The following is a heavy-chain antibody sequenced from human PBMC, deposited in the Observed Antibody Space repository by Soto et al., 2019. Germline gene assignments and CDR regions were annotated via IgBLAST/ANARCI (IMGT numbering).Heavy chain of an antibody. J-gene: IGHJ4*02. D-gene: IGHD3-10*01. CDR1: GYTFISCG. Sequence: GASVKVSCKTSGYTFISCGISWVRQAPGQGLEWMGWISPYKGNTNYAQKLQDRVTMTTDTSTSTAYMELRSLRSDDTAVYYCARDLDGSGSYYTDYWGQGTLVTVS. V-gene: IGHV1-18*01. CDR3: ARDLDGSGSYYTDY. CDR2: ISPYKGNT.